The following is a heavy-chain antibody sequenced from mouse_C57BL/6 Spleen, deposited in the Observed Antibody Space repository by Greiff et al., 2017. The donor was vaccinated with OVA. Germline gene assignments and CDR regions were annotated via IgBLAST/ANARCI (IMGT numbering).Heavy chain of an antibody. CDR3: ARGPYYYGSSYMYFDV. CDR2: IDPNSGGT. CDR1: GYTFTSYW. J-gene: IGHJ1*03. V-gene: IGHV1-72*01. D-gene: IGHD1-1*01. Sequence: QVQLKQPGAELVKPGASVKLSCKASGYTFTSYWMHWVKQRHGRGLERMGRIDPNSGGTKYNETFKSKATLTVDKPSSTAYIQLSSLTSEDAAVYYCARGPYYYGSSYMYFDVWGTGTTVTVSS.